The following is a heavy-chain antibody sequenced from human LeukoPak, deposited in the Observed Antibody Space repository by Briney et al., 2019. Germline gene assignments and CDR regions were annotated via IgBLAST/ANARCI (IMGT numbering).Heavy chain of an antibody. J-gene: IGHJ4*02. CDR1: GFSFSSYS. D-gene: IGHD2/OR15-2a*01. CDR3: TRDPHALDF. CDR2: IRRDGSRI. Sequence: EGSLRLSCAASGFSFSSYSMNWVRQAPGKGLEWISYIRRDGSRIYYADSVEGRFTISRDNAKNSLYLQMDSLRVEDTAVYYCTRDPHALDFWGQGTLVTVSS. V-gene: IGHV3-48*01.